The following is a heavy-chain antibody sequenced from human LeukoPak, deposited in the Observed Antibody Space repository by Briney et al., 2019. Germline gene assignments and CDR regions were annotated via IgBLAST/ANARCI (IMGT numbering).Heavy chain of an antibody. Sequence: GGSLRLSCAASGFTFSSYAMSWVRQAPGKGLEWVSSISSSSSYIYYADSVKGRFTISRDNAKNSLYLQMNSLRAEDTAVYYCARDRSGVTTYSTIDAFDIWGQGTMVTVSS. V-gene: IGHV3-21*01. J-gene: IGHJ3*02. CDR1: GFTFSSYA. CDR2: ISSSSSYI. CDR3: ARDRSGVTTYSTIDAFDI. D-gene: IGHD4-17*01.